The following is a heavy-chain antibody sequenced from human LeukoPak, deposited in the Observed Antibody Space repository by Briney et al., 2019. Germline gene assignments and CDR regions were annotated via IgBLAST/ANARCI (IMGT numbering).Heavy chain of an antibody. CDR1: GFTFGSYA. D-gene: IGHD3-22*01. V-gene: IGHV3-23*01. Sequence: GGSLRLSCAASGFTFGSYAMSWVRQAPGKGLEWVSAISGSGGSTYYADSVKGRFTISRDNSKNTLYLQMNSLRAEDTAVYYCAKDNNYDSSGYSNAFDIWGQGTMVTVSS. J-gene: IGHJ3*02. CDR3: AKDNNYDSSGYSNAFDI. CDR2: ISGSGGST.